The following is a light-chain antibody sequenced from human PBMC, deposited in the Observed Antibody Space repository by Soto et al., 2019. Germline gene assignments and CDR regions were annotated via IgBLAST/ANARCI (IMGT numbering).Light chain of an antibody. J-gene: IGKJ1*01. CDR3: QQYGSPPWT. CDR1: QSVSSSY. CDR2: GAS. Sequence: ETVLTQSPGTLSLSPGERATLSCRASQSVSSSYLAWYQQKPGQAPRLLIYGASSRATGIPDRFSGSGSGTDFTLTISRLEPEDFAVYYCQQYGSPPWTFGQGTKVEIK. V-gene: IGKV3-20*01.